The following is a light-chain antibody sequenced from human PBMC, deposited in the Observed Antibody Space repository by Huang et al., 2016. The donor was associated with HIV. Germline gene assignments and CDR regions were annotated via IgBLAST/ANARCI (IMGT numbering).Light chain of an antibody. Sequence: DIQMTQSPSSLSASVGDRVTITCRASQSISSDINWYKQKPGKGPKLLIYAASSLQRGDPSRFSGSGSGTDFALTISSLQPEDFATYYFQQSYSTWTFGQGTKVEIK. J-gene: IGKJ1*01. CDR1: QSISSD. V-gene: IGKV1-39*01. CDR2: AAS. CDR3: QQSYSTWT.